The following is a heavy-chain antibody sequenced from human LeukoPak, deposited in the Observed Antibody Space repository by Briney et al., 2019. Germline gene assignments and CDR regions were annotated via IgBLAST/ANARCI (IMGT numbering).Heavy chain of an antibody. Sequence: GGSLRLSYAASGFTFSSYAMHWVRQAPGKGLEWVAVISYDGSNKYYADSVKGRFTISRDNSKNTLFLQMNSLRAEDTAVYYCARGEQWLDSYFEYWGQGTLVTVSS. J-gene: IGHJ4*02. CDR1: GFTFSSYA. D-gene: IGHD6-19*01. CDR2: ISYDGSNK. CDR3: ARGEQWLDSYFEY. V-gene: IGHV3-30-3*01.